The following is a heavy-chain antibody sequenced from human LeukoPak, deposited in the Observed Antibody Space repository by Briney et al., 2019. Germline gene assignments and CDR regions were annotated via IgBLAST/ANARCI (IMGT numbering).Heavy chain of an antibody. V-gene: IGHV1-18*04. CDR2: ISAYNGNT. CDR1: GYTFTSYG. CDR3: ARDNDPGIAYSSPHTGGDY. Sequence: ASVKVSCKASGYTFTSYGISWVRQAPGQGLEWMGWISAYNGNTNYAQKLQGRVTMTTDTSTSTAYMELRSLRSDDTAVYYCARDNDPGIAYSSPHTGGDYWGQGTLVTVSS. D-gene: IGHD6-13*01. J-gene: IGHJ4*02.